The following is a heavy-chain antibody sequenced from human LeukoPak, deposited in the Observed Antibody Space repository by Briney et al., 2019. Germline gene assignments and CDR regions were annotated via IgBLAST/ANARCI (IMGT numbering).Heavy chain of an antibody. CDR2: INHIGST. J-gene: IGHJ4*02. Sequence: SETLSLTCAVYGGSFSGYYWSWIRQPPGKGLEWIGEINHIGSTNYNPSLKRRVTISVDTSKNQFSLKLSSVTAADTAVYYCAKDHLPGIVVADRDYWGQGTLVTVSS. V-gene: IGHV4-34*01. CDR3: AKDHLPGIVVADRDY. D-gene: IGHD6-19*01. CDR1: GGSFSGYY.